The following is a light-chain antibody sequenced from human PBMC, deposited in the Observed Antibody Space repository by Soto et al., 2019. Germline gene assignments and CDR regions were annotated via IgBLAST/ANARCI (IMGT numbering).Light chain of an antibody. J-gene: IGKJ1*01. V-gene: IGKV1-5*03. Sequence: IQMTQSPSTLSASVGDRVTITCRASQTLNDWLAWYQHKPGQGPKPLIYATSKLETGVPPRFSGSGSGTEFTLTINGLQPDDSATYFCQHYKYYWTFGQGTKVEVK. CDR2: ATS. CDR1: QTLNDW. CDR3: QHYKYYWT.